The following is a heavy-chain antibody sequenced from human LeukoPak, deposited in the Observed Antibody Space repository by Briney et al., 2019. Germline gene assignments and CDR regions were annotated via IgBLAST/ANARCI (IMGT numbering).Heavy chain of an antibody. CDR2: ISSSSSTI. Sequence: GGSLRLSCAASGFTFSSFGMNWVRQAPGKGPEWVAYISSSSSTIYYADSVKGRFPISRDNAKKSLFLQLTNVEAEDTAVYYCARETPPYWGQGTLVTVSS. J-gene: IGHJ4*02. CDR3: ARETPPY. V-gene: IGHV3-48*01. CDR1: GFTFSSFG.